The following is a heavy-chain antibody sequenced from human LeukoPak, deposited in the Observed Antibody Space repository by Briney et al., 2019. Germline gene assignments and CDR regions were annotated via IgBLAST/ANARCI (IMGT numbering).Heavy chain of an antibody. CDR1: GFTFSSYA. CDR3: AGKAAAYYFVY. D-gene: IGHD2-2*01. CDR2: MQYDGSEE. V-gene: IGHV3-30*02. Sequence: GGSLRLSCAASGFTFSSYAMSWVRQAPGKGLEWVTFMQYDGSEEYYADSVKGRFTISRDNSKNTLYLQMDSLRGEDTAVYYCAGKAAAYYFVYWGQGTLVTVSS. J-gene: IGHJ4*02.